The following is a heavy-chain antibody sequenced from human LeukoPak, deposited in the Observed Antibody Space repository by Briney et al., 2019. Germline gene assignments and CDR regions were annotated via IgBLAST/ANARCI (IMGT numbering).Heavy chain of an antibody. J-gene: IGHJ3*02. CDR3: ARLLLSGRDAFDI. CDR2: INYSGCT. V-gene: IGHV4-59*01. CDR1: GGSISSYY. Sequence: SETLSLTCTVSGGSISSYYWSWIRQPPGKGLEWIGYINYSGCTNYNPSLKSRVTISVDTSKNQFSLKLSSVTAADTAVYYCARLLLSGRDAFDIWGQGTMVTVSS. D-gene: IGHD1-26*01.